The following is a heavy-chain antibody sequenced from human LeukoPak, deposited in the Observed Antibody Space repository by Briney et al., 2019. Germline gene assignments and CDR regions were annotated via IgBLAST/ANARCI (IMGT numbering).Heavy chain of an antibody. CDR2: INHSGST. CDR3: ARSFIRGDVAYYFDY. CDR1: GGSFSGYY. V-gene: IGHV4-34*01. J-gene: IGHJ4*02. D-gene: IGHD3-10*01. Sequence: PSETLSLTCAVYGGSFSGYYWSWIRQPPGKGLEWTGEINHSGSTNYNPSLKSRVTISVDTSKNQFSLKLSSVTAADTAVYYCARSFIRGDVAYYFDYWGQGTLVTVSS.